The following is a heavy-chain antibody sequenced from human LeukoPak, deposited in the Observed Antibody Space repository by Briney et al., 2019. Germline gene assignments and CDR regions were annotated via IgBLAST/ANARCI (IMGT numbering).Heavy chain of an antibody. J-gene: IGHJ4*02. CDR2: TRNKANSYTT. CDR3: TAAFYYSPTYYLDY. CDR1: GFTFSDHY. V-gene: IGHV3-72*01. Sequence: GGSLRPSCAASGFTFSDHYMDWVRQAPGEGLEWVGRTRNKANSYTTEYAASVKGRFTISRDDSKKSLYLQMNSLKTEDTAIYYCTAAFYYSPTYYLDYWGQGTLVTVSS. D-gene: IGHD2/OR15-2a*01.